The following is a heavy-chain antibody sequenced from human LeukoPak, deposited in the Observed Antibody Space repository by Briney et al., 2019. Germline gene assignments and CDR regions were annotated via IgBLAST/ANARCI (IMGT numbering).Heavy chain of an antibody. CDR2: ISRSGGGT. V-gene: IGHV3-23*01. CDR1: GISFPNYA. CDR3: AKDLFKSY. D-gene: IGHD3-3*01. Sequence: PGGFLRLSCTASGISFPNYAMTWVRQAPGRGLEWVSSISRSGGGTHYADFVRGRFTISRDNSKNTLYLQMNSLRAEDTAVYYCAKDLFKSYWGQGTLVTVSS. J-gene: IGHJ4*02.